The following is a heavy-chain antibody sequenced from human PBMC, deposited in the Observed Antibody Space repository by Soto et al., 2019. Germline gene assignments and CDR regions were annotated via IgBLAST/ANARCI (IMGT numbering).Heavy chain of an antibody. Sequence: SETLSLTCAVYGGSFSGYYWSWIRQPPGKGLEWIGEINHSGSTNYNPSLKSRVTISVDTSKNQFSLKLSSVTAADTAVYYCGRGVAGGFYYYYGMDVWGQGTTVTVSS. D-gene: IGHD6-19*01. CDR1: GGSFSGYY. CDR2: INHSGST. J-gene: IGHJ6*02. V-gene: IGHV4-34*01. CDR3: GRGVAGGFYYYYGMDV.